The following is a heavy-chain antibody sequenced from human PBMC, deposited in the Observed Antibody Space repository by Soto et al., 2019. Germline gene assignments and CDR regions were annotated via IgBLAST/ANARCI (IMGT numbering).Heavy chain of an antibody. CDR2: ISYDGSNK. CDR1: GFTFSSYG. Sequence: GGSLRLSCAASGFTFSSYGMHWVRQAPGKGLEWVAVISYDGSNKYYADSVKGRFTISRDNSKNTLYLQMNSLRAEDTAVYYCAKRPPKYYYYGMDVWGQGTTVTVSS. J-gene: IGHJ6*02. CDR3: AKRPPKYYYYGMDV. V-gene: IGHV3-30*18.